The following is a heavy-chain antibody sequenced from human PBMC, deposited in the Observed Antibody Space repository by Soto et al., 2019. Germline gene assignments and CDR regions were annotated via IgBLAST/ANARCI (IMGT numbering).Heavy chain of an antibody. V-gene: IGHV4-31*03. Sequence: SETLSLTCTVPGGSISSGGYYWTWNRQHPGKGLEWIGYNYYSGITYYNPSLKSRVTISLDTSKNQFSLKLSSVTAADTAVYYCARGSSIAGLYYGMDVWGQGTTIT. CDR1: GGSISSGGYY. J-gene: IGHJ6*02. CDR2: NYYSGIT. D-gene: IGHD6-6*01. CDR3: ARGSSIAGLYYGMDV.